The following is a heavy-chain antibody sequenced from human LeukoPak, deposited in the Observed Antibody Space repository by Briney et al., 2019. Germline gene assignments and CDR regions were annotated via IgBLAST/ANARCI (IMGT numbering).Heavy chain of an antibody. D-gene: IGHD3-10*01. Sequence: PGGSLRLSCAASGFTFSSYEINWVRQAPGKGLEWASYISSSGSTIYYADSVKGRFTISRDNAKNSLYLQMNSLRAEDTAVYYCARGRYYYGSGSYSRHYYYGMDVWGKGTTVTVSS. CDR2: ISSSGSTI. J-gene: IGHJ6*04. CDR3: ARGRYYYGSGSYSRHYYYGMDV. CDR1: GFTFSSYE. V-gene: IGHV3-48*03.